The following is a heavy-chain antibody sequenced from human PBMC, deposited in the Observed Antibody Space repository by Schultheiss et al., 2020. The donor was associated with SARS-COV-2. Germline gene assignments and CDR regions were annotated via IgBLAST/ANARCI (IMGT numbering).Heavy chain of an antibody. CDR3: TTDRVLGVVYGSGSQNGFDY. V-gene: IGHV3-15*01. CDR1: GFTFSNAW. Sequence: GGSLRLSCAASGFTFSNAWMSWVRQAPGKGLEWVGRIKSKTDGGTTDYAAPVKGRFTISRDDSKNTLYLQMNSLKTEDTAVYYCTTDRVLGVVYGSGSQNGFDYWGQGTLVTVSS. D-gene: IGHD3-10*01. CDR2: IKSKTDGGTT. J-gene: IGHJ4*02.